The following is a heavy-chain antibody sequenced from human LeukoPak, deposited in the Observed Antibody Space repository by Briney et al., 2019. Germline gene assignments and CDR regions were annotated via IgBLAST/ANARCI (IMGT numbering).Heavy chain of an antibody. V-gene: IGHV3-11*01. CDR1: GFTFSDYY. CDR2: ISSSASTR. CDR3: ARDFRLYNWFDP. Sequence: GGSLRLSCAASGFTFSDYYMSWIRQAPGKGLEWVSYISSSASTRYYADSVKGRFTISRDNAKNSLYLQMNSLRAEDTAVYYCARDFRLYNWFDPWGQGTLVTVSS. J-gene: IGHJ5*02.